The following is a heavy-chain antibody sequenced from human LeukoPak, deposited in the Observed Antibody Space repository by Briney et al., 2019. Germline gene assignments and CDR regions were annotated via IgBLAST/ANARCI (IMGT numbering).Heavy chain of an antibody. V-gene: IGHV3-21*01. Sequence: KAGGSLRLSCAASGFTFSSYSMNWVRQAPGKGLEWVSSISSSSSYIYYADSVKGRFTISRDNAKNSLYLQMNSLRAEDTAVYYCAASRSYDPWPYYFDYWGQGTLVTVSS. D-gene: IGHD1-26*01. J-gene: IGHJ4*02. CDR2: ISSSSSYI. CDR3: AASRSYDPWPYYFDY. CDR1: GFTFSSYS.